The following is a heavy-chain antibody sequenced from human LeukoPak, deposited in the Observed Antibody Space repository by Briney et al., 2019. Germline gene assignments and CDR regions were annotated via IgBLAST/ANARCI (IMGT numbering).Heavy chain of an antibody. J-gene: IGHJ4*02. Sequence: GESLKISWKGSGYSFTSYWIGWVRQMPGKGLEWMGIIYPGDSDTRYSPFFQGQVTISPDKSISTAYRQWSRLKASDTAMYYCARQWPRGSSGWYGQDYWGQGTLVTVSS. V-gene: IGHV5-51*01. D-gene: IGHD6-19*01. CDR1: GYSFTSYW. CDR3: ARQWPRGSSGWYGQDY. CDR2: IYPGDSDT.